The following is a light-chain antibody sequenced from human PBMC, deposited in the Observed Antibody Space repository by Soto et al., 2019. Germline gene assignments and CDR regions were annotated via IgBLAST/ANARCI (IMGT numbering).Light chain of an antibody. CDR2: SAS. V-gene: IGKV3-20*01. Sequence: EFVVTQSPGTLSLSQGEGATLSCRASHSVTSSYLAWYQQKPGQAPRLLIYSASSRATGIPDRFSGSGSGTDFTLTISRVEPEDSAVYYCQQYGYSFWTFGQGTTVDIK. J-gene: IGKJ1*01. CDR3: QQYGYSFWT. CDR1: HSVTSSY.